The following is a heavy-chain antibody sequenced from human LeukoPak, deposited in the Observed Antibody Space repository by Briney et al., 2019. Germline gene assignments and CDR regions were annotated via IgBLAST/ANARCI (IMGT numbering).Heavy chain of an antibody. D-gene: IGHD6-13*01. Sequence: SVKVSRKASGGTFSSYAISWVRQAPGQGLEWMGRIIPILGIANYAQKFQGRVTITADKSTSTAYMELSSLRSEDTAVYYCARDHARTQQLAYYYYYYGMDVWGQGTTVTVSS. CDR2: IIPILGIA. CDR1: GGTFSSYA. CDR3: ARDHARTQQLAYYYYYYGMDV. J-gene: IGHJ6*02. V-gene: IGHV1-69*04.